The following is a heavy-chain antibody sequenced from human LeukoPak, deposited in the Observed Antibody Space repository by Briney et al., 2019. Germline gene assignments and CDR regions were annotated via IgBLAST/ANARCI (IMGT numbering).Heavy chain of an antibody. CDR2: IIPIFGTA. CDR3: ARDQGSGYYSY. Sequence: ASVKVSCKASGYTFINYGISWVRQAPGQGLEWMGGIIPIFGTANYAQKFQGRVTITTDESTSTAYMELSSLRSEDTAVYYCARDQGSGYYSYWGQGTLVTVSS. J-gene: IGHJ4*02. D-gene: IGHD3-3*01. V-gene: IGHV1-69*05. CDR1: GYTFINYG.